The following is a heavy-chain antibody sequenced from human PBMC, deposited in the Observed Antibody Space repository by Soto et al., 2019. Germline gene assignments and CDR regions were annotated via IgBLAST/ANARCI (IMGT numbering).Heavy chain of an antibody. CDR1: GFSFSSYS. D-gene: IGHD3-9*01. CDR2: IFVTSTPI. CDR3: ARDADWDFGY. Sequence: EVQLVESGGGLVQPGGSLRLSCVASGFSFSSYSMVWVRQAPGKGLEWIAYIFVTSTPIYYADSVKGRFTVSRDNTQNSLFLLMNSLRAEDTAIYYCARDADWDFGYWGQGTQVIVSS. J-gene: IGHJ4*02. V-gene: IGHV3-48*04.